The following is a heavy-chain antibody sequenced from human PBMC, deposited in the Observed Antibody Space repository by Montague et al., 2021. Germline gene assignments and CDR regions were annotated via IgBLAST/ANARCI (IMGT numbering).Heavy chain of an antibody. V-gene: IGHV4-31*03. J-gene: IGHJ4*02. CDR1: GSSISSGGFY. Sequence: TLSLTCSVSGSSISSGGFYWSWIRPHPGQGSEWIGSLYDSGSTNYTPSLKSRLTPSRDTSKNQVSLRLTSVTAAATAVYYCAGSGGYRSGGRCDTLDYWGKGTLVTVSS. CDR3: AGSGGYRSGGRCDTLDY. CDR2: LYDSGST. D-gene: IGHD2-15*01.